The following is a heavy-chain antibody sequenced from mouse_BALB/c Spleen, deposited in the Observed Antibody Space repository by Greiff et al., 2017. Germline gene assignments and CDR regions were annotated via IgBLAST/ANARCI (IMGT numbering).Heavy chain of an antibody. D-gene: IGHD3-2*01. V-gene: IGHV5-9*03. CDR3: ARSKTARAKDYAMDY. J-gene: IGHJ4*01. Sequence: EVQRVESGGGLVKPGGSLKLSCAASGFTFSSYTMSWVRQTPEKRLEWVATISSGGGNTYYPDSVKGRFTISRDNAKNNLYLQMSSLRSEDTALYYCARSKTARAKDYAMDYWGQGTSVTVSS. CDR1: GFTFSSYT. CDR2: ISSGGGNT.